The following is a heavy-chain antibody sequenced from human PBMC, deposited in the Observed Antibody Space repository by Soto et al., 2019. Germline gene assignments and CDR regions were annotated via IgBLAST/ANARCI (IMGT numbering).Heavy chain of an antibody. Sequence: QVQLQESGPGLVKPSETLSLTCTVSGGSISSYYWSWIRQPPGKGLEWIGYIYYSGSTNYNPSLKSRVPISVDTSKNQFSRKLSSVTAADTAVYYCAREPRAAGYSSSRGNWFDPWGQGTLVTVSS. CDR3: AREPRAAGYSSSRGNWFDP. CDR2: IYYSGST. J-gene: IGHJ5*02. D-gene: IGHD6-13*01. CDR1: GGSISSYY. V-gene: IGHV4-59*01.